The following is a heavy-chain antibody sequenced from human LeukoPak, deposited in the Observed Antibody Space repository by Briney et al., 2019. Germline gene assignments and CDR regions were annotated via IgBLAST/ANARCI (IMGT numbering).Heavy chain of an antibody. CDR1: GGSVNSGSYY. Sequence: SETLSLTCTVSGGSVNSGSYYWSWIRQPPGKGLEWIGYIYYSGSTNYNPSLKSRVTISVDTSKNQFSLKLSSVTAADTAVYYCASGYSYGFDYWGQGTLVTVSS. D-gene: IGHD5-18*01. V-gene: IGHV4-61*01. CDR2: IYYSGST. J-gene: IGHJ4*02. CDR3: ASGYSYGFDY.